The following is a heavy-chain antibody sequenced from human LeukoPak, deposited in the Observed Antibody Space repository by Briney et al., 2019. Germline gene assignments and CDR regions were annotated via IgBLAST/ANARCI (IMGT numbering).Heavy chain of an antibody. J-gene: IGHJ4*02. Sequence: PSETLSLTCAVSGASISPYYWSWIRQFPGKGLEWIGYIYYTGSTNYNPSLKSRLTISLDTSKNQFSLKLSSVTAADTAVYYCARTTNLDDWGQGTLVTVSS. V-gene: IGHV4-59*08. CDR3: ARTTNLDD. CDR1: GASISPYY. D-gene: IGHD1-26*01. CDR2: IYYTGST.